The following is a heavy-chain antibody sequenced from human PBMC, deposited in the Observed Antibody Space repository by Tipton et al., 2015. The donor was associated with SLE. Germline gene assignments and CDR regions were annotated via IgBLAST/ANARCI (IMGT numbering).Heavy chain of an antibody. Sequence: GSLRLSCAASGFSVSSNYMAWVRQAPGKGLEWVSIIYTGGTTYYSESVRGRFLISRDHSKNTVDLQMNSLRTDDTAIYCCTRASKYYFASWGQGTLVTVS. CDR2: IYTGGTT. J-gene: IGHJ4*02. CDR3: TRASKYYFAS. V-gene: IGHV3-53*01. CDR1: GFSVSSNY.